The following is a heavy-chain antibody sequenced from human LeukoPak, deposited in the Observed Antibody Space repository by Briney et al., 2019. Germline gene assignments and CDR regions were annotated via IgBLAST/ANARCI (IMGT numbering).Heavy chain of an antibody. D-gene: IGHD2-2*01. CDR1: GGSISSGGYY. V-gene: IGHV4-31*03. CDR3: ASICSSTSCYPY. Sequence: PSQTLSLTCTVSGGSISSGGYYWSRIRQHPGKGLEWIGYIYYSGSTYYNPSLKSRVTISVDTSKNQFSLKLSSVTAADTAVYYCASICSSTSCYPYWGQGTLVTVSS. J-gene: IGHJ4*02. CDR2: IYYSGST.